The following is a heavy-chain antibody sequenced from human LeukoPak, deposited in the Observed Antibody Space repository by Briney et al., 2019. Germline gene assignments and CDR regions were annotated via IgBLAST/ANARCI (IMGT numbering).Heavy chain of an antibody. D-gene: IGHD3-22*01. Sequence: LSLTCTVSGGSIRGDDDYWGWIRQPPGKGLEWVSGISWNSGSIGYADSVKGRFIISRDNAKNSLYLQMNSLRAEDTALYYCAKDIGSSGYYGAAFDIWGQGTMVTVSS. V-gene: IGHV3-9*01. J-gene: IGHJ3*02. CDR2: ISWNSGSI. CDR3: AKDIGSSGYYGAAFDI. CDR1: GGSIRGDDDY.